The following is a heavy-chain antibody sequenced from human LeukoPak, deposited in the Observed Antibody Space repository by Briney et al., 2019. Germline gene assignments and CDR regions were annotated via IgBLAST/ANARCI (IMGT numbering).Heavy chain of an antibody. V-gene: IGHV1-2*02. CDR1: GYTFTGYY. CDR3: ARSDIAGAGGNAFRTGDY. Sequence: GASVKVSCKASGYTFTGYYMHWVRQAPGQGLEWMGWINPNSGGTNYAQKFQGRVTMTRDTSISTAYMELSRLRSDDTAVYYCARSDIAGAGGNAFRTGDYWGQGTLVTVSS. J-gene: IGHJ4*02. D-gene: IGHD6-13*01. CDR2: INPNSGGT.